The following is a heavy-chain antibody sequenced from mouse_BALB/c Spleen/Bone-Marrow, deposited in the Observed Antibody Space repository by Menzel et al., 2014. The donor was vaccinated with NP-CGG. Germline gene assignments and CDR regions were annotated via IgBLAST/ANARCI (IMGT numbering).Heavy chain of an antibody. CDR1: GYTFTDYA. Sequence: QVQLQQSGAELVRPGVSVKISCKGSGYTFTDYAMHWVKQSHAKSLEWIGVISTYYGDASYNQKFKGKATMTVDRSSSTAYMELARLTSEDSAIYYCARDAMDYWGQGTSVTVSS. V-gene: IGHV1S137*01. CDR3: ARDAMDY. J-gene: IGHJ4*01. CDR2: ISTYYGDA.